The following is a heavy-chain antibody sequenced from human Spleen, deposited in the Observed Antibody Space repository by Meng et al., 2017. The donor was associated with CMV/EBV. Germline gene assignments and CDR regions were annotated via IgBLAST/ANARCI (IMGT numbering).Heavy chain of an antibody. J-gene: IGHJ4*02. D-gene: IGHD5-24*01. Sequence: GGSLRLSCAASGFPFNDKAMHWVRRAPGKGLEWVSSISWNGNNMAYADSVKGRFTISRDNSKKTLYLQMDSLRAEDTAVYYCAKDRERWLQSGLDYWGQGTMVTVSS. CDR3: AKDRERWLQSGLDY. CDR2: ISWNGNNM. V-gene: IGHV3-9*01. CDR1: GFPFNDKA.